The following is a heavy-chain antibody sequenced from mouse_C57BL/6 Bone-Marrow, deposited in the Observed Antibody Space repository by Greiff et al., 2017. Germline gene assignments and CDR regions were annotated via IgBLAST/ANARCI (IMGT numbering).Heavy chain of an antibody. V-gene: IGHV5-6*01. D-gene: IGHD4-1*01. CDR3: ARHGTGANCDY. CDR1: GFTFSSYG. Sequence: EVKLLESGGDLVKPGGSLKLSCAASGFTFSSYGMSWVRQTPDKRLEWVATISSGGSYTYYPESVKGRFTISRDNAKNTLYLQMSSLKSEDTAMYYCARHGTGANCDYWGQGITLTVSS. CDR2: ISSGGSYT. J-gene: IGHJ2*01.